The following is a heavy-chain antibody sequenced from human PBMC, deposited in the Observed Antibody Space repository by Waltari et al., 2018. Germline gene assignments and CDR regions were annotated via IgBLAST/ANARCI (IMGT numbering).Heavy chain of an antibody. CDR3: ARGGGFSGHDSHYFDF. Sequence: QVQLQQWGAGLLRPSETLSLRCGVQGATHSGYYWSWIRQAPGKGLQWIGQVHHSGTTNYNPSLKNRLNISGDRSKNQIYLRLTSVTAADTGVYYCARGGGFSGHDSHYFDFWGQGDLVTVSS. CDR1: GATHSGYY. CDR2: VHHSGTT. J-gene: IGHJ4*02. D-gene: IGHD5-12*01. V-gene: IGHV4-34*01.